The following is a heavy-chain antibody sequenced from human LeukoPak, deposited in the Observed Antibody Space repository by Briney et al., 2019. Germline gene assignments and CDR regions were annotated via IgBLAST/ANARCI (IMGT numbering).Heavy chain of an antibody. CDR2: MNPNSGNT. D-gene: IGHD3/OR15-3a*01. CDR1: GYTFTSYD. CDR3: AKRGVVIRVILVGFHKEAYYFES. Sequence: ASVKVSCKASGYTFTSYDFNWVRQAPGQGLEWKGWMNPNSGNTGYAQKFQGRVTMTGNTSISKPYMELSSLRSDDTAVYCCAKRGVVIRVILVGFHKEAYYFESWGRGALVTVSS. V-gene: IGHV1-8*01. J-gene: IGHJ4*02.